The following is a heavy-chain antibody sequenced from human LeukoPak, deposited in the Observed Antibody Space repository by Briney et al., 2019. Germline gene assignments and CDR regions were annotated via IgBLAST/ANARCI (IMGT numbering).Heavy chain of an antibody. Sequence: PGGSLRLSCAASGFTFSSYAMSWVRQAPGKGLEWVSAIGGSGSRRYHADSVKGQFTISRDNSRNTLYLQMNSLRAEDTAVYYCARAYADSGDYEAYWGQGTLVTVSS. CDR3: ARAYADSGDYEAY. D-gene: IGHD4-17*01. CDR2: IGGSGSRR. CDR1: GFTFSSYA. V-gene: IGHV3-23*01. J-gene: IGHJ4*02.